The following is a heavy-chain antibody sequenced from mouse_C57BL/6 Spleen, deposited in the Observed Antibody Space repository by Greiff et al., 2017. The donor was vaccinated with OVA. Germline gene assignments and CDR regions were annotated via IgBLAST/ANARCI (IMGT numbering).Heavy chain of an antibody. V-gene: IGHV1-82*01. D-gene: IGHD1-1*01. J-gene: IGHJ4*01. CDR3: ARAYYYGSSYAMDY. CDR2: IYPGDGDT. CDR1: GYAFSSSW. Sequence: VQLKESGPELVKPGASVKISCKASGYAFSSSWMNWVKQRPGKGLEWIGRIYPGDGDTNYNGKFTGKATLTADKSSSTAYMQLSSLTSEDSAVYCCARAYYYGSSYAMDYWGQGTSVTVSS.